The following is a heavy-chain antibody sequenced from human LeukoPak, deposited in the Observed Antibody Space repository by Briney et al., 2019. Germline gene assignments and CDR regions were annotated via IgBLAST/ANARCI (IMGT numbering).Heavy chain of an antibody. V-gene: IGHV1-69*05. CDR2: IIPIFGTA. CDR1: GGTFSSYA. Sequence: ASVKVSCKASGGTFSSYAISWVRQAPGQGLEWMGGIIPIFGTANYAQKFQGRVTITTDESTSTAYMELSSLRSEDTAVYYCARYADGYNWGYFGYWGQGTLVTVSS. D-gene: IGHD5-24*01. J-gene: IGHJ4*02. CDR3: ARYADGYNWGYFGY.